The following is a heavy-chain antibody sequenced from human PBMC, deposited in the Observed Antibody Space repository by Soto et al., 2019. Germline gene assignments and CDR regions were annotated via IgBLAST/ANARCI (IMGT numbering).Heavy chain of an antibody. J-gene: IGHJ6*02. D-gene: IGHD6-6*01. Sequence: KPSETLSLTCTVSGGSVSSGSYYWSWIRQPPGKGLEWIGYIYYSGSTNYNPSLKSRVTISVDTSKNQFSLKLSSVTAADTAVYYCARXSPWDSSSSGYYYGMDVWGQGTTVTVSS. CDR3: ARXSPWDSSSSGYYYGMDV. CDR1: GGSVSSGSYY. CDR2: IYYSGST. V-gene: IGHV4-61*01.